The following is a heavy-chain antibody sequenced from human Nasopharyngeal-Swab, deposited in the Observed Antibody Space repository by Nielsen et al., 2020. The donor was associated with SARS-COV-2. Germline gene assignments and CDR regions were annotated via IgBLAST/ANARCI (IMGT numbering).Heavy chain of an antibody. CDR2: IYYSGST. D-gene: IGHD1-1*01. J-gene: IGHJ3*02. Sequence: TLSLTCTVSGGSISSGGYYWSWIRQHPGKGLEWIGYIYYSGSTYYSPSLKSRVTISVDTSKNQFSLRLSSVTAADTAVYYCASSSGNWAFDIWGQGTRVTVSS. CDR3: ASSSGNWAFDI. CDR1: GGSISSGGYY. V-gene: IGHV4-31*03.